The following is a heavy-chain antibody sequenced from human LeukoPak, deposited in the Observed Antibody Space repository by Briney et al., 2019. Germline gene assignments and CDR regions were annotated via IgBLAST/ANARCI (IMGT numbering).Heavy chain of an antibody. D-gene: IGHD4-11*01. V-gene: IGHV4-38-2*01. Sequence: SETLSPTCAVSGFFISSGYYWGWIRQPPGKGLEWIASIYRNGNTFYNPSLQSRVTISVDTSRNQISLQLGSATAADTAVYYCARAYSRTPGDYYFDSWGQGTVVTVSS. CDR3: ARAYSRTPGDYYFDS. CDR1: GFFISSGYY. CDR2: IYRNGNT. J-gene: IGHJ4*02.